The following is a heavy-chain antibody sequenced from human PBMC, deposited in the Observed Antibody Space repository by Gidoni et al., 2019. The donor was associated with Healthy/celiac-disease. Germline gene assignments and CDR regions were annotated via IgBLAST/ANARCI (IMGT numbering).Heavy chain of an antibody. Sequence: QVQLVESGGGVVQPGRSLRLSCAAFGVTFCSYGMHWFRPAPGKGLGWVAVIWYDGSNKYYADSVKGRFTISRDNSKNTLYLQMNSLRAEDTAVYYCARASIAARPGWFDPWGQGTLVTVSS. V-gene: IGHV3-33*01. D-gene: IGHD6-6*01. CDR1: GVTFCSYG. CDR2: IWYDGSNK. J-gene: IGHJ5*02. CDR3: ARASIAARPGWFDP.